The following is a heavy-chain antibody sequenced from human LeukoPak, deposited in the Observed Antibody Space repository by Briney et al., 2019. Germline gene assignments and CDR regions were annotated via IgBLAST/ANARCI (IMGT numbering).Heavy chain of an antibody. J-gene: IGHJ4*02. CDR3: AREAVDY. Sequence: SETLSPTCTVSGGSISSGGYYWSWIRQHPGKGLEWIGYIYYSGSTYYNPSLKSRVTISVDTSKHQLSLKLGCVTAEETAVYYCAREAVDYWGQGTLVSVCS. V-gene: IGHV4-31*03. CDR1: GGSISSGGYY. CDR2: IYYSGST.